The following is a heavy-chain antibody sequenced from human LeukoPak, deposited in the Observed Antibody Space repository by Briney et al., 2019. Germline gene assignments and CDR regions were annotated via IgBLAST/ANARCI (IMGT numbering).Heavy chain of an antibody. CDR3: GSGVECEPSDY. CDR1: GYTFIRYL. CDR2: INHNSGDT. D-gene: IGHD2-15*01. V-gene: IGHV1-2*02. Sequence: GASVPVSCQASGYTFIRYLIHGVRPPAGKGVAGMGWINHNSGDTHFAQKLQGRVTISRDTTSSTAYMELSRLRSDDTAVYYCGSGVECEPSDYGGQGTLVTVPS. J-gene: IGHJ4*02.